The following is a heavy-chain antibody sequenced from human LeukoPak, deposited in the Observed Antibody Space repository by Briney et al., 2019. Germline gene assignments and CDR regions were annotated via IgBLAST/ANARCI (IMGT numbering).Heavy chain of an antibody. CDR2: IIPIFGTA. V-gene: IGHV1-69*13. CDR3: ASSITMVRGVVNWFDP. D-gene: IGHD3-10*01. Sequence: GASVKVSCKASGGTFSNYAISWVRQAPGQGLEWMGGIIPIFGTANYAQKFQGRVTITADESTSTAYMELSSLRSGDTAVYYCASSITMVRGVVNWFDPWGQGTLVTVSS. J-gene: IGHJ5*02. CDR1: GGTFSNYA.